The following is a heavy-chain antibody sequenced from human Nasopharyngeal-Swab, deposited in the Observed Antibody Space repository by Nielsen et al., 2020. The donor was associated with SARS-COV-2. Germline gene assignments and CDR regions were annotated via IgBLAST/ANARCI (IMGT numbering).Heavy chain of an antibody. J-gene: IGHJ4*02. V-gene: IGHV3-21*01. CDR1: GFTFSYYG. Sequence: GESLKISCAASGFTFSYYGMSWVRQAPGKGLEWVSSISGSGSYIYYADSVKGRFTISRDNAKNSLYLQMNSLRVEGTAVYYCGRQLRLGELSLYNEFDYWGQGTLVTVSS. D-gene: IGHD3-16*02. CDR3: GRQLRLGELSLYNEFDY. CDR2: ISGSGSYI.